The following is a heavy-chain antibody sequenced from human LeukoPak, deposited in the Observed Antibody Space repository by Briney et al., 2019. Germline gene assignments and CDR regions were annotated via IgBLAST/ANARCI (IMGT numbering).Heavy chain of an antibody. V-gene: IGHV3-7*01. Sequence: PGGSLRLSCAASGFTVSSYWMSWVRQAPGKGLEWVANIKQDGSEKYYVDSVKGRFTNCTDNVENSMFLQMNSPGAEDTAVYYCVRDGRSGWHFDYWGQGALVTVSS. D-gene: IGHD6-19*01. CDR2: IKQDGSEK. J-gene: IGHJ4*02. CDR1: GFTVSSYW. CDR3: VRDGRSGWHFDY.